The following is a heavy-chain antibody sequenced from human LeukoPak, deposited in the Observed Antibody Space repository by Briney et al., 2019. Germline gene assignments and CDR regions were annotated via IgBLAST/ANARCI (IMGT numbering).Heavy chain of an antibody. J-gene: IGHJ4*02. D-gene: IGHD2-2*02. Sequence: SVKVSCKASGGTFSSYAISWVRQAPGQGLEWMGGIIPIFGTANYAQKFQGRVTITADESTSTAYMELSSLRSEDTAVYYCASPGKEYRLLYNYFDYWGQGTLVTVSS. CDR2: IIPIFGTA. V-gene: IGHV1-69*13. CDR3: ASPGKEYRLLYNYFDY. CDR1: GGTFSSYA.